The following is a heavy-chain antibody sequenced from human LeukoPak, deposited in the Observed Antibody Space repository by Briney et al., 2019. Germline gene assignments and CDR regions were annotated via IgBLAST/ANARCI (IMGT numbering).Heavy chain of an antibody. Sequence: PGGSLRLSCATSGFTLSSYTMNWVRQAPGKGLEWVSAISSSSSYIYYADSVKGRFTISRDNAKTSLYLQMNSLRAEDTAVYYCARDLGPHSSSPNSGAFDIWGQGTMVTVSS. CDR3: ARDLGPHSSSPNSGAFDI. V-gene: IGHV3-21*01. J-gene: IGHJ3*02. CDR1: GFTLSSYT. D-gene: IGHD6-6*01. CDR2: ISSSSSYI.